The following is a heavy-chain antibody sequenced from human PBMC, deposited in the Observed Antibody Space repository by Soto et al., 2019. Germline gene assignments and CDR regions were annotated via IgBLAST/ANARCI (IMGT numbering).Heavy chain of an antibody. V-gene: IGHV1-69*13. CDR3: ASNTMIVVVITAFDI. CDR1: GGTFSSYA. J-gene: IGHJ3*02. Sequence: GASVKVSCKASGGTFSSYAISWVRQAPGQGLEWMGGIIPIFGTANYAQKFKGRVTITADESTSTAYMEMSSLRSEDTAVYYCASNTMIVVVITAFDIWGQGTMVTVSS. D-gene: IGHD3-22*01. CDR2: IIPIFGTA.